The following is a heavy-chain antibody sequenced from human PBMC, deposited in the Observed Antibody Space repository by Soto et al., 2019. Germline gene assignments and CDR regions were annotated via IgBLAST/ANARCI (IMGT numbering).Heavy chain of an antibody. Sequence: QVQLVESGGGVVQPGRSLRLSCAASGFTFSSYAMHWVRQAPGKGLEWVAVISDDGSNKYYADSVKGRFTISRDNSKNPLYLQMNSLRAEDTAVYYCAQNSGRSTKGDFQHWGQGTLVTVSS. V-gene: IGHV3-30-3*01. D-gene: IGHD1-26*01. CDR3: AQNSGRSTKGDFQH. CDR2: ISDDGSNK. CDR1: GFTFSSYA. J-gene: IGHJ1*01.